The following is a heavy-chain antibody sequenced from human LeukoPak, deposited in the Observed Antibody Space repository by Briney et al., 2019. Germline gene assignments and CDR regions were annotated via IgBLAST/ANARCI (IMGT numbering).Heavy chain of an antibody. CDR3: AKDQAVGSPRRGYYYYYGMDV. CDR1: GYSFSSYG. D-gene: IGHD6-13*01. V-gene: IGHV3-30*18. J-gene: IGHJ6*02. CDR2: ISYDGSNK. Sequence: PGGSLRLSCAASGYSFSSYGMHWVRQAPGKGLEWVAVISYDGSNKYYADSVKGRFTISRDNSKNTLYLQMNSLRAEDTAVYYCAKDQAVGSPRRGYYYYYGMDVWGQGTTVTVSS.